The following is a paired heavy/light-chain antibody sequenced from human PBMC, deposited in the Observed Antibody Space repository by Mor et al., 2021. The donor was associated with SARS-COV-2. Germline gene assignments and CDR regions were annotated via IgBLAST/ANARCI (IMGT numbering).Heavy chain of an antibody. Sequence: EVQLVESGGGLVKPGGSLRLSCAASGFTFSSYSMNWVRQAPGKGLEWVSSISGSSNYIHYADSVKGRFTISRDNAKNSLYLQMNSLRAEDTAVYYCAREEGRRGYCSSTSCYSDYWGQGSLVTVSS. CDR1: GFTFSSYS. CDR2: ISGSSNYI. CDR3: AREEGRRGYCSSTSCYSDY. D-gene: IGHD2-2*01. J-gene: IGHJ4*02. V-gene: IGHV3-21*01.
Light chain of an antibody. Sequence: DIQMTQSPSSLSASVGDRVTITCRASQTIFSYLNWYQQKPGKAPKLLIYAASSLESGVPSRFSGSGSGTDFTLTISSLQPEDFATYYCQQSYSTPPITFGQGTRLEI. V-gene: IGKV1-39*01. CDR2: AAS. CDR1: QTIFSY. CDR3: QQSYSTPPIT. J-gene: IGKJ5*01.